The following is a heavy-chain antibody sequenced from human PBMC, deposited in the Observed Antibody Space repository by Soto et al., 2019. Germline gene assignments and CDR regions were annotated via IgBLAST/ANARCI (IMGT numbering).Heavy chain of an antibody. CDR2: ISYDGSAK. J-gene: IGHJ4*02. CDR1: GFIFSSYG. D-gene: IGHD4-17*01. Sequence: QVQLVESGGGVVQPGRSLRLSCAASGFIFSSYGMHWVRQAPGKGLEWVAVISYDGSAKYYADSVKGRFTISRDNSKNTLYLQMNSLRIEDTAVYYCARPGYGDPPGYFDSWGQGTLVTVSS. CDR3: ARPGYGDPPGYFDS. V-gene: IGHV3-30*03.